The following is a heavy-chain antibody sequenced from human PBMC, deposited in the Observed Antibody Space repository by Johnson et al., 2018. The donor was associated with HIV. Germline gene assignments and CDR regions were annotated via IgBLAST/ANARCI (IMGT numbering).Heavy chain of an antibody. CDR2: ISYDAKNK. J-gene: IGHJ4*03. V-gene: IGHV3-30*04. Sequence: VQLVESGGGVVQPGRSLRLSCVASGFTFSDYAVHWVRQAPGKGLEWVAVISYDAKNKFYADSVKGRFTISRDNSRNTLYLQMNSLRPEDTAVYYCASGDDDGFWGRGTLVTVSS. CDR3: ASGDDDGF. CDR1: GFTFSDYA. D-gene: IGHD5-12*01.